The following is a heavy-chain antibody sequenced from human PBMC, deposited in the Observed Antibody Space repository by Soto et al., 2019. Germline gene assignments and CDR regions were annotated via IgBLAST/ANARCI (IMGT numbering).Heavy chain of an antibody. Sequence: QVQLVESGGGVVQPGRSLRLSCAASGFTFSSYAMHWVRQAPGKGLEWVAVISYDGSNKYYADSVKGRFTISRDNSKNXLXXLMNSLRAEDTAVYYGARAGGNGYSSGWYKWYFDLWGRGTLVTVSS. CDR1: GFTFSSYA. CDR3: ARAGGNGYSSGWYKWYFDL. V-gene: IGHV3-30-3*01. D-gene: IGHD6-19*01. CDR2: ISYDGSNK. J-gene: IGHJ2*01.